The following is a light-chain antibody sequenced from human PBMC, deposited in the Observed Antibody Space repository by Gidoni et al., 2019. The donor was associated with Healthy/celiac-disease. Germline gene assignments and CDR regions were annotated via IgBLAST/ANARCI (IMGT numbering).Light chain of an antibody. CDR3: QQYGSSPPLT. J-gene: IGKJ4*01. V-gene: IGKV3-20*01. Sequence: EMVLTQAQGTLSLSPGERATLSCRASQSVSSSYLAWYQQKPGQAPRLLIYGASSRATGIPDRFSGRWSGTDFTLTIIRLEPEDFAVYYCQQYGSSPPLTFGGGTKVEIK. CDR2: GAS. CDR1: QSVSSSY.